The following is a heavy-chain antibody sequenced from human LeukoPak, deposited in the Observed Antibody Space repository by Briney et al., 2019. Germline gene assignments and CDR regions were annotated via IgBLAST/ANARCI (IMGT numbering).Heavy chain of an antibody. CDR3: AREGHIALFTMLRGVYGGRLDY. CDR1: GYTFTSYY. D-gene: IGHD3-10*01. J-gene: IGHJ4*02. CDR2: INPSGGST. Sequence: GASVKVSCKASGYTFTSYYMHWVRQAPGQGLEWMGIINPSGGSTSYAQKFQGRVTMTRDTSTSTVYMELSRLRSDDTAVYYCAREGHIALFTMLRGVYGGRLDYWGQGTLVTVSS. V-gene: IGHV1-46*01.